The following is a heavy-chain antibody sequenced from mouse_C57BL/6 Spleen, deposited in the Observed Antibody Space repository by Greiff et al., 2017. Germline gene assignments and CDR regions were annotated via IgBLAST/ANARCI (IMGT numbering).Heavy chain of an antibody. CDR1: GFSLTSYG. V-gene: IGHV2-2*01. D-gene: IGHD2-3*01. Sequence: QVQLKQSGPGLVQPSQSLSITCTVSGFSLTSYGVHWVRQSPGKGLEWLGVIWSGGSTDYNAAFISRLSISKDNSKSQVFFKMNSLQADDTAIYYCARTRWLLLYFDYWGQGTTLTVSS. CDR3: ARTRWLLLYFDY. J-gene: IGHJ2*01. CDR2: IWSGGST.